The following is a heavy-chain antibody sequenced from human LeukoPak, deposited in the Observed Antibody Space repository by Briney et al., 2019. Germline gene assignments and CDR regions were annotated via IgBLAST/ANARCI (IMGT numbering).Heavy chain of an antibody. CDR1: GGSISSSTYY. J-gene: IGHJ6*03. V-gene: IGHV4-39*01. CDR3: ARLFYDLWSGLYYYYDDV. D-gene: IGHD3-3*01. Sequence: SETLSLTCTASGGSISSSTYYWGWIRQPPGKGLEWIGSISYSGSSYYNPSLKSRATISVDTSKNQFSLKVSSVTAADTAVYSCARLFYDLWSGLYYYYDDVCGKGTTVTVSS. CDR2: ISYSGSS.